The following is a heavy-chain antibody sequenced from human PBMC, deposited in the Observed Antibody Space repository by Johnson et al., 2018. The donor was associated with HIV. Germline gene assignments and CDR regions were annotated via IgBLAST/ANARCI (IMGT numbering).Heavy chain of an antibody. CDR2: IYSGGST. D-gene: IGHD3-22*01. Sequence: VQLVESGGGLVQPGGSLRLSCAASGFTVSSNYMSWVRQAPGKGLEWVSVIYSGGSTCYADSVKGRFTISRDNAKNSLYLQMNSLRAEDTALYYCARDVRGYYDSSGYPYLDAFDIWGQGTMVTVSS. CDR1: GFTVSSNY. J-gene: IGHJ3*02. CDR3: ARDVRGYYDSSGYPYLDAFDI. V-gene: IGHV3-66*01.